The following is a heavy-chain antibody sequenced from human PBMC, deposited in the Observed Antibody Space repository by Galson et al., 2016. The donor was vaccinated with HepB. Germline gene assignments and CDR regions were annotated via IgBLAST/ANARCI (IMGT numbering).Heavy chain of an antibody. CDR2: ISAYNGNT. D-gene: IGHD1-7*01. CDR1: GYTVTSYG. CDR3: TGSGGNAGTTGHYVMDV. J-gene: IGHJ6*02. Sequence: SVKVSCKASGYTVTSYGISWVRQAPGQGLEWMGWISAYNGNTKYVEKLQGRVIMTTDTSTSTAYMELRSLRSDDTAVYYCTGSGGNAGTTGHYVMDVWGQGTTVTVSS. V-gene: IGHV1-18*01.